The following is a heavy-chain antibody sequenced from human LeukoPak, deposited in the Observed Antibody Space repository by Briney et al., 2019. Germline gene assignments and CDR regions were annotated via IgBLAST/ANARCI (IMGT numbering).Heavy chain of an antibody. J-gene: IGHJ4*02. CDR1: GFRFDDHG. D-gene: IGHD6-19*01. Sequence: GGSLRLSCAASGFRFDDHGMSWVRLVPGKGLEWVSGINWNGGSTGYGDSVKGRFTISRDNAKNSLYLQMNSLRAEDTALYYCAGGDRNGWYFDYWGQGILVTVSS. CDR2: INWNGGST. V-gene: IGHV3-20*04. CDR3: AGGDRNGWYFDY.